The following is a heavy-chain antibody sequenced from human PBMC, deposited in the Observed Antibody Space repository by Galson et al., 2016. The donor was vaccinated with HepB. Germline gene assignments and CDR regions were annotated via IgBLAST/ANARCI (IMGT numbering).Heavy chain of an antibody. CDR2: ISPCNGNT. Sequence: SVKVSCKASGYTFACYVMSWVRQAPGQGLEWMGLISPCNGNTNYAQQLQGRVTMTTDTSTSTAYMELRSLRSDDTAVYYCARDWLVGVFDYWGQGTLVTVSS. CDR1: GYTFACYV. D-gene: IGHD6-19*01. CDR3: ARDWLVGVFDY. V-gene: IGHV1-18*04. J-gene: IGHJ4*02.